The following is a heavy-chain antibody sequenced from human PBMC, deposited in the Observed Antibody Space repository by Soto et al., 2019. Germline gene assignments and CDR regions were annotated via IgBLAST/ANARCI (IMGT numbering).Heavy chain of an antibody. J-gene: IGHJ6*02. CDR1: GFTVSSNY. V-gene: IGHV3-53*01. D-gene: IGHD6-19*01. CDR3: ARVISEVYSSGWPHYYYYYGMDV. Sequence: ALRLSCAASGFTVSSNYMSWVRQAPGKGLEWVSVIYSGGSTYYADSVKGRFTISRDNSKNTLYLQMNSLRAEDTAVYYCARVISEVYSSGWPHYYYYYGMDVWGQGTTVTV. CDR2: IYSGGST.